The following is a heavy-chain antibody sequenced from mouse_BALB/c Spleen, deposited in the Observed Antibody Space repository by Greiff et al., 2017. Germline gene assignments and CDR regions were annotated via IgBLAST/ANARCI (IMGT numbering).Heavy chain of an antibody. Sequence: VQLKQSGAELVRSGASVKLSCTASGFNIKDYYMHWVKQRPEQGLEWIGWIDPENGDTEYAPKFQGKATMTADTSSNTAYLQLSSLTSEDTAVYYCNAWRVDLFDDWGQGTTLTVSS. V-gene: IGHV14-4*02. CDR2: IDPENGDT. J-gene: IGHJ2*01. CDR1: GFNIKDYY. CDR3: NAWRVDLFDD. D-gene: IGHD1-1*01.